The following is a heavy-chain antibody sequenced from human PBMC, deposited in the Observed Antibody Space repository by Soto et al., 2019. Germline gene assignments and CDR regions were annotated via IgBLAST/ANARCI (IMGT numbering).Heavy chain of an antibody. CDR2: IYYSGST. CDR3: ARGVYVNNWNYVRGYYYGMDV. D-gene: IGHD1-7*01. Sequence: SATLSRTGTVPGSTNSSYYWSWFQQTPGKGLERNGYIYYSGSTNYNPSLKSRFTISVDTSKNQFSLKLSSVTAADTAVYYCARGVYVNNWNYVRGYYYGMDVWGQGPTVTVS. J-gene: IGHJ6*02. CDR1: GSTNSSYY. V-gene: IGHV4-59*12.